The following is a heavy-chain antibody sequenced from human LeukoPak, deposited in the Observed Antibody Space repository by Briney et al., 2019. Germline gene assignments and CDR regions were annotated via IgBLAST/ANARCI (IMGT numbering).Heavy chain of an antibody. CDR1: GFTFSAYT. Sequence: GGSLRLSCSVSGFTFSAYTMHWVRQAPGRGLKYVSSISTNGGKAYYADSVKGRFTISRDNSKNTLFLQMNRLRAEDTAVYYCARDWDLGTFDSWGQGTLVTVSS. CDR2: ISTNGGKA. CDR3: ARDWDLGTFDS. J-gene: IGHJ4*02. V-gene: IGHV3-64*04. D-gene: IGHD1-1*01.